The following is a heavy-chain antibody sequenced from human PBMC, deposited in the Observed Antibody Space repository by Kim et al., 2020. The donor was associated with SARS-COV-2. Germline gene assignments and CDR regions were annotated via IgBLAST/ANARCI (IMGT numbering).Heavy chain of an antibody. V-gene: IGHV3-30*02. J-gene: IGHJ6*02. Sequence: DSVKGRFTISRDNSMNTLSLQMNSLRAEDTAVYYCAKAALTTYSYYYGMDVWGQGTTVTVSS. D-gene: IGHD1-1*01. CDR3: AKAALTTYSYYYGMDV.